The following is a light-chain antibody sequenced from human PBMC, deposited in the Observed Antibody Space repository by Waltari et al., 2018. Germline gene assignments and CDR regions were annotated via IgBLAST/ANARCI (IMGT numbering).Light chain of an antibody. Sequence: QSALTQPASVSGSPGQSITISCTGTSNDVGGYNYVSWYQQHPGKDPKLMIFDVNDRPSGVSNRFSGSKSGNTASLTISGLQAEDEADYYCNSFTSSSTWVFGGGTKLTVL. CDR2: DVN. J-gene: IGLJ3*02. CDR1: SNDVGGYNY. V-gene: IGLV2-14*01. CDR3: NSFTSSSTWV.